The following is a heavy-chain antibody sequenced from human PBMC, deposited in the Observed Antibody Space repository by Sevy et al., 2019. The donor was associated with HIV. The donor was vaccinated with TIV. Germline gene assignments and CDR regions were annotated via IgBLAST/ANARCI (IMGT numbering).Heavy chain of an antibody. V-gene: IGHV3-74*01. Sequence: GGSLRLSCAASGFTFSSYWMHWVRQAPGKGLVWVPRINSDGSSTSYADSVKGRFTISRDNAKNTLYLQMNSLGAEDTAVYYCARDSSWELLRWFDPWGQGTLVTVSS. CDR3: ARDSSWELLRWFDP. CDR2: INSDGSST. CDR1: GFTFSSYW. J-gene: IGHJ5*02. D-gene: IGHD1-26*01.